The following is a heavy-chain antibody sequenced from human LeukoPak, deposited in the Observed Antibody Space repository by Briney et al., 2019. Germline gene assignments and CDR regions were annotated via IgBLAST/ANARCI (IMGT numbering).Heavy chain of an antibody. V-gene: IGHV4-39*07. J-gene: IGHJ4*02. CDR2: IYYSGST. CDR1: GGSISSSSYY. Sequence: SETLSLTCTVSGGSISSSSYYWGWIRQPPGKGLEWIGSIYYSGSTYYNPSLKSRVTISVDTSKNQFSLKLSSVTAADTAVYYCARASALRFLEWFYFDYWGQGTLVTVSS. D-gene: IGHD3-3*01. CDR3: ARASALRFLEWFYFDY.